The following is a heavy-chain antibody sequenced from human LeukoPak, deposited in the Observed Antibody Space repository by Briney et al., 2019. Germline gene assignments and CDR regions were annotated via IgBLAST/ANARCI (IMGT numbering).Heavy chain of an antibody. CDR1: GYTFTSYG. V-gene: IGHV1-8*02. CDR2: MNPNSGNT. Sequence: ASVKVSCKASGYTFTSYGISWVRQAPGQGLEWMGWMNPNSGNTGYAQKFQGRVTMTRNTSISTAYMELSSLRSEDTAVYYCARGSVPPEAAAGTEFDYWGQGTLVTVSS. CDR3: ARGSVPPEAAAGTEFDY. D-gene: IGHD6-13*01. J-gene: IGHJ4*02.